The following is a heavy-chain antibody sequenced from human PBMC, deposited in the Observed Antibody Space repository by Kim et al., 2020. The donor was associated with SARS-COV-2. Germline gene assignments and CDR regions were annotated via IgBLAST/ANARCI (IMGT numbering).Heavy chain of an antibody. CDR3: ARDVYNSGFFDY. V-gene: IGHV4-4*07. CDR1: GGSISNYY. J-gene: IGHJ4*02. D-gene: IGHD6-19*01. CDR2: IFSSGST. Sequence: SQTLSLTCTVSGGSISNYYWSWVRQPAGRGLEWIGRIFSSGSTTYNPSLDSRVTMSVDTSKNQFSLRLSSLTAADTAVYYCARDVYNSGFFDYCGQGTPVTVSS.